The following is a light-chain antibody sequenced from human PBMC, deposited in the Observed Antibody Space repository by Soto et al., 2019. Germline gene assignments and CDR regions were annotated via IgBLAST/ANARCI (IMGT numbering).Light chain of an antibody. CDR3: QQYNNWPIT. V-gene: IGKV3D-15*01. Sequence: EIVMRQYPPNLAVSPGGIATLSCRASQSVSRNLAWYQQKPGQAPRLLIYDAYTRATGTTARFSGSGSGTKFTLSISSLQSEDFAVYYCQQYNNWPITFGRGTRLEIK. CDR1: QSVSRN. J-gene: IGKJ5*01. CDR2: DAY.